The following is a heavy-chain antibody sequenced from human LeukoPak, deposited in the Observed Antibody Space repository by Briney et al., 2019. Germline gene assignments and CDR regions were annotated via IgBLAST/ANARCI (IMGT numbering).Heavy chain of an antibody. CDR3: ARANYYDSRDYFDY. CDR2: IGTAGDT. V-gene: IGHV3-13*01. Sequence: GGSLRLSCTASGFTFNTYDMHWVRQATGKGLEWVSAIGTAGDTYYPGSVKGRFTISRENAKNSLYLQMNSLRAEDTAVYYCARANYYDSRDYFDYWGQGTLVTVSS. J-gene: IGHJ4*02. CDR1: GFTFNTYD. D-gene: IGHD3-22*01.